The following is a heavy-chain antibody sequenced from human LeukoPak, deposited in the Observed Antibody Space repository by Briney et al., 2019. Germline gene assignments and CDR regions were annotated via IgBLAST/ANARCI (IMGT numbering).Heavy chain of an antibody. Sequence: GGSLRLSCAASGFTFSSYDMHWVRQATGKGLEWVSAISAAGDTYYLDSVKGRFTISRENAKNSLYLQMDSLRAGDTAVYYCVALGDRIYWGQGTLVTVSS. CDR3: VALGDRIY. CDR2: ISAAGDT. V-gene: IGHV3-13*01. J-gene: IGHJ4*02. D-gene: IGHD2-21*02. CDR1: GFTFSSYD.